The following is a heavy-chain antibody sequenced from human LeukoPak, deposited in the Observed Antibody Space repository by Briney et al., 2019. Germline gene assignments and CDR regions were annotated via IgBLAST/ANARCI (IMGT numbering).Heavy chain of an antibody. CDR1: GFTFGSYW. D-gene: IGHD6-13*01. CDR2: IKQDGSEK. V-gene: IGHV3-7*01. CDR3: AREGSSWYADFDY. J-gene: IGHJ4*02. Sequence: PGGSLRPSCAASGFTFGSYWMSWVRQAPGKGLEWVANIKQDGSEKYYVDSVKGRFTISRDNAKNSLYLQMNSLRAEDTAVYYCAREGSSWYADFDYWGQGTLVTVSS.